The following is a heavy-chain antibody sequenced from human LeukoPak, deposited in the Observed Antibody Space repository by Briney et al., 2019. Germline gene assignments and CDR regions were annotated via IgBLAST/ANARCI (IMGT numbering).Heavy chain of an antibody. CDR1: GFTFSSDS. CDR2: ISSSSSYI. Sequence: GGSLRVSCAASGFTFSSDSMNWVRQAPGKGPEWVSSISSSSSYIYYADSVKGRFTISRDNAKNSLYLQMNSLRAEDTAVYYCAREEDDFWSGYYEYFDYWGQGTLVTVSS. D-gene: IGHD3-3*01. CDR3: AREEDDFWSGYYEYFDY. J-gene: IGHJ4*02. V-gene: IGHV3-21*01.